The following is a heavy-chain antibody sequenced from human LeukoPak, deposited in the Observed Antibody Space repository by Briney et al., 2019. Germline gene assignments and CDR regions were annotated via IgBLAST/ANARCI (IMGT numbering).Heavy chain of an antibody. J-gene: IGHJ3*02. V-gene: IGHV4-30-4*01. CDR2: IYYSGST. D-gene: IGHD3-10*01. CDR1: GGSISSGDYY. Sequence: SQTLSLTCTVSGGSISSGDYYWSWIRQPPGKGLEWIGYIYYSGSTYYNPSLMSRVTISVDTSKNQFSLKLSSVTAADTAVYYCARGGSLRFGELLGDIWGQGTMVTVSS. CDR3: ARGGSLRFGELLGDI.